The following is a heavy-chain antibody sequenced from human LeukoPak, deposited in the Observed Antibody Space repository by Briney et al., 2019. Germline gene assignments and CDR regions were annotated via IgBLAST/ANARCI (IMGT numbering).Heavy chain of an antibody. V-gene: IGHV3-23*01. J-gene: IGHJ4*02. CDR1: GSTFHNYA. CDR2: ISGNGGST. Sequence: GGSLRLSCAASGSTFHNYAKSWARQAPGKGLEWVSSISGNGGSTYYADSLKGRFTISRDNSKNTLYLQMNSLRAEDTAVYSCAKVVGPFDYWGQGTLVTVSS. CDR3: AKVVGPFDY. D-gene: IGHD1-26*01.